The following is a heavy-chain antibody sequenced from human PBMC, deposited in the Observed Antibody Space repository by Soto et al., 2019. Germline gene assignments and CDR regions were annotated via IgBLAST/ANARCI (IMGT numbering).Heavy chain of an antibody. D-gene: IGHD3-22*01. J-gene: IGHJ4*02. Sequence: PGGSLRLSCAVCGFTFSSYSISWVRQAPWKGLEWVSAISDTGTRAFYADSVRGRFTIYRDNSHNTLYLQMNSLRDGDTGIYYGAKAQQPLYHSRDYSTPFDCLGQRTLVTVCS. CDR1: GFTFSSYS. CDR3: AKAQQPLYHSRDYSTPFDC. V-gene: IGHV3-23*01. CDR2: ISDTGTRA.